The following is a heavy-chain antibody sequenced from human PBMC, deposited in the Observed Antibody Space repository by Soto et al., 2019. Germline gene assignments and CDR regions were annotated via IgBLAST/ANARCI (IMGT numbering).Heavy chain of an antibody. CDR2: IDPSDSQT. D-gene: IGHD3-22*01. CDR3: ARQIYDSDTGPNFQYYFDS. J-gene: IGHJ4*02. Sequence: GGALKISCKGSGYSFAGYWITWGRPKAGEGLGWMGRIDPSDSQTYYSPSFRGHVTISVTKSITTVFLQWSSLRASDTAMYYCARQIYDSDTGPNFQYYFDSWGQGTPVTVSS. V-gene: IGHV5-10-1*01. CDR1: GYSFAGYW.